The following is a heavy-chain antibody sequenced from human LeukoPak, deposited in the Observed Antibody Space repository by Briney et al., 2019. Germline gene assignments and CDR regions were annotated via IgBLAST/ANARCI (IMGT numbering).Heavy chain of an antibody. CDR1: GFTVSNNY. J-gene: IGHJ5*02. V-gene: IGHV3-53*01. D-gene: IGHD6-19*01. CDR2: VYADGRT. CDR3: ARDPTSVAGTS. Sequence: GGSLRLSCAVSGFTVSNNYFSWVRQAPGKGLEWVSVVYADGRTYYADSVKGRFTISRDNSKNTLGLRMNSLRAEDTAIYYCARDPTSVAGTSWGQGTLVTVSS.